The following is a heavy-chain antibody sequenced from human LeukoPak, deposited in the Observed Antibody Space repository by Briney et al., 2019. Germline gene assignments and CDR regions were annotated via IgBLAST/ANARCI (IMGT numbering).Heavy chain of an antibody. CDR3: APDLRGTDWSLDY. V-gene: IGHV3-23*01. D-gene: IGHD3-9*01. CDR2: ISDNGDSA. Sequence: PGGSLRLSCVASGFTFSNFAMSWVRQAPGKGLDWVSVISDNGDSAFYRDSVKGRFTMSRDNSKNTLFLQMNSLRAEDTAIYYCAPDLRGTDWSLDYWGQGTLVTVSS. CDR1: GFTFSNFA. J-gene: IGHJ4*02.